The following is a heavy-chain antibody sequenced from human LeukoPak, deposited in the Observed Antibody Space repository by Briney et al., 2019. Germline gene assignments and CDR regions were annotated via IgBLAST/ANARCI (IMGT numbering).Heavy chain of an antibody. J-gene: IGHJ4*02. CDR2: IYHSGST. Sequence: SGTLSLTCAVSGGSISSSNWWSWVRQPPGKGLEWIGEIYHSGSTNYNPSLKSRVTISVDTSKNQFSLKLSSVTAADTAVYYCARGAEWFGESSFDYWGQGTLVTVSS. V-gene: IGHV4-4*02. CDR3: ARGAEWFGESSFDY. D-gene: IGHD3-10*01. CDR1: GGSISSSNW.